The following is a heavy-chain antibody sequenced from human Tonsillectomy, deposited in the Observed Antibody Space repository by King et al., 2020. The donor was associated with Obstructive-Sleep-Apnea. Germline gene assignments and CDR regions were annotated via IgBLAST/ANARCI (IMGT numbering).Heavy chain of an antibody. J-gene: IGHJ4*02. CDR2: INPNSGGI. Sequence: QLVQSGAEVKKPGASVKVSCKASGYTFSDYYMHWVRQAPGQGLEWLGWINPNSGGINFAQNFQGRVTLTRDTSISTAYMELSWLTSDDTAVYYCARVAEKINSGYWAAIDYWGQGTLVTVSS. CDR3: ARVAEKINSGYWAAIDY. D-gene: IGHD3-22*01. V-gene: IGHV1-2*02. CDR1: GYTFSDYY.